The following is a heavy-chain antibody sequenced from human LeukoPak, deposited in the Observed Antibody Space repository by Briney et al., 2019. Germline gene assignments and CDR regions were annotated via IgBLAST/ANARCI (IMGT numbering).Heavy chain of an antibody. J-gene: IGHJ4*02. Sequence: SGGSLRLSCAASGYTFRRNGMHWVRQAPGKGLEWVAVIWYDGSKKYYGDSVRGRFTISRDNSKNTLYLQMNSLRAEDTAVYYCAKDRALYGSGSYFFDYWGQGTLVTVSS. CDR3: AKDRALYGSGSYFFDY. D-gene: IGHD3-10*01. CDR2: IWYDGSKK. CDR1: GYTFRRNG. V-gene: IGHV3-33*03.